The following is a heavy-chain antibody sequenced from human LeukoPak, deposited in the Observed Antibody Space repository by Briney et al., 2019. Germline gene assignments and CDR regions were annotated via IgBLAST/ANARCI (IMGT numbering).Heavy chain of an antibody. CDR2: ISSSSSTI. V-gene: IGHV3-11*04. CDR1: GFTFSDYY. J-gene: IGHJ4*02. Sequence: PGGSLRLSCAASGFTFSDYYMSWIRQAPGKGLEWVSYISSSSSTIYYADSVKGRFTISRDNSKNTVYLQMNSLRAEDTAVYYCAAPGVPAATYYFDYWGQGTLVTVSS. CDR3: AAPGVPAATYYFDY. D-gene: IGHD2-2*01.